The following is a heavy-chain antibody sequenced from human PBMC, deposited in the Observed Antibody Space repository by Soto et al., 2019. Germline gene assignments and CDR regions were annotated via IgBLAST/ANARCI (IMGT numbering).Heavy chain of an antibody. Sequence: SETLSLTCTISGRSISSSSYYWGWIRQPPGKGLEWIGSIYYSGSTYYNPSLKSRVTISVDTSKNQFSLKLSSVTAADTAVYYCARDIWFGDLDYWGQGTLVTVSS. V-gene: IGHV4-39*01. D-gene: IGHD3-10*01. CDR1: GRSISSSSYY. CDR3: ARDIWFGDLDY. CDR2: IYYSGST. J-gene: IGHJ4*02.